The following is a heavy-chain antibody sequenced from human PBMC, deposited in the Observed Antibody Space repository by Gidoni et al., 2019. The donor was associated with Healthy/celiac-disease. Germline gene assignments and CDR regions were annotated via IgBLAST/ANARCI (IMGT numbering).Heavy chain of an antibody. CDR2: ISYDGSNK. CDR1: GFTFSSYA. Sequence: QVQLVESGGGVVQPGRSLRLSCAASGFTFSSYAMHWVRQAPGKGLEWVAVISYDGSNKYYADSVKGRFTISRDNSKNTLYLQMNSLRAEDTAVYYCARDRIAVAGNIIDYWGQGTLVTVSS. V-gene: IGHV3-30*04. D-gene: IGHD6-13*01. J-gene: IGHJ4*02. CDR3: ARDRIAVAGNIIDY.